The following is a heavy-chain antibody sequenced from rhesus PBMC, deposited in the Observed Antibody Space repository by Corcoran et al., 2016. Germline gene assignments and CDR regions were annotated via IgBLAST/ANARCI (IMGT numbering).Heavy chain of an antibody. CDR1: GGSIIGGSA. V-gene: IGHV4S7*01. Sequence: QVQLQESGPGVLQPSETLSLTCAVSGGSIIGGSACGWIRQPPGRGLEWFGTIFSSNGKTSYNPSLKSRVTISTDTAKNHFSLKLNSVTAADTAVYYCARFYNGLNSWGQGVVVTVSS. CDR3: ARFYNGLNS. J-gene: IGHJ6*01. CDR2: IFSSNGKT.